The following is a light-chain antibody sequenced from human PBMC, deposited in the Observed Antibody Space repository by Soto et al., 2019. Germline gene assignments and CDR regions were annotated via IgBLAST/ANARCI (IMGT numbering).Light chain of an antibody. V-gene: IGKV1-6*01. J-gene: IGKJ1*01. Sequence: IQITRSASSVTASEGDRVTISCRASQVIGNDLAWYQQKPGKAPRLLIFAASNLQSGVPSRFSGSGSGTDFTRTISRLQPEDFATYYCRQFYNFSWTFDHGTKVDIK. CDR1: QVIGND. CDR2: AAS. CDR3: RQFYNFSWT.